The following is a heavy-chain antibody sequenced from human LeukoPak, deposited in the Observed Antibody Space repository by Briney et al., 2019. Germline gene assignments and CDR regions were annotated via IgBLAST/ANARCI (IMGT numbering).Heavy chain of an antibody. Sequence: ASVKVSCKASGYTFTGYFMHWVRQAPGQGLEWMGWINPNIGATKYARKFQGRVTMTRDTSISTAYMELSRLRSDDTAVYYCARDIVMVTYWFDPWGQGTLVTVSS. CDR2: INPNIGAT. CDR3: ARDIVMVTYWFDP. V-gene: IGHV1-2*02. D-gene: IGHD5-18*01. CDR1: GYTFTGYF. J-gene: IGHJ5*02.